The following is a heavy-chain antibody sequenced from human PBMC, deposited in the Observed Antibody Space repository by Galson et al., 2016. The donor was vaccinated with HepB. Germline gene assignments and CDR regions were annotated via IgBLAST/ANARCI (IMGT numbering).Heavy chain of an antibody. CDR2: FYATGTT. CDR1: GASVSDYY. CDR3: ARVSPARDLWSREFYDY. Sequence: ETLSLTCAVSGASVSDYYWSWIRQPAGKGLEWVGRFYATGTTKYNPSLRSRVAMSLDTTANLFSLRLVSVTAADTAVYYCARVSPARDLWSREFYDYWGQGALVTVSS. V-gene: IGHV4-4*07. J-gene: IGHJ4*02. D-gene: IGHD3-10*01.